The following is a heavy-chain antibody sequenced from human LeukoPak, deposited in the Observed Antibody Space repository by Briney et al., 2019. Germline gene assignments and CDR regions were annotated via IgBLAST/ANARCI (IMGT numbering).Heavy chain of an antibody. Sequence: SETLSLTCTVSGGSIRSNTYYWGWIRQPPGKGLEWIGTIYYSGTTYYNPSLKSRVTILVDTSKNQFSLKVSSVTAADTAVYYCASSAWGSRHYMDVWGKGTTVTVSS. V-gene: IGHV4-39*07. D-gene: IGHD6-13*01. J-gene: IGHJ6*03. CDR3: ASSAWGSRHYMDV. CDR1: GGSIRSNTYY. CDR2: IYYSGTT.